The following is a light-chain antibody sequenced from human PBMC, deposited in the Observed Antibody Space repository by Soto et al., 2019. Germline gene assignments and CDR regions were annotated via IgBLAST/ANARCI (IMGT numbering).Light chain of an antibody. Sequence: IVLTQSPGTLSLSPGERATLSCRASQRVSSSHLAWYQQKPGQAPRLLLYHASRRATGIPDRFSGSGSGTDFTLTISRLEPEDFAVYYCQHYSNSPGLTFGGGTKVEIK. J-gene: IGKJ4*01. CDR3: QHYSNSPGLT. CDR1: QRVSSSH. V-gene: IGKV3-20*01. CDR2: HAS.